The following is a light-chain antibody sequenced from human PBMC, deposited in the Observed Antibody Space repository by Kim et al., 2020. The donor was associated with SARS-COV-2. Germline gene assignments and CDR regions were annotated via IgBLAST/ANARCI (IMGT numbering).Light chain of an antibody. CDR3: QSYDSSIQV. J-gene: IGLJ3*02. Sequence: NFMLTQPHSVSESPGKTVTISCTRSGGSIASSYVQWYQQRPGSSPTSVIHEDDQRPSGVPDRFSGSIDSSSNSASLTISGLKAEDEADYYCQSYDSSIQVFGGGTQLTVL. V-gene: IGLV6-57*01. CDR2: EDD. CDR1: GGSIASSY.